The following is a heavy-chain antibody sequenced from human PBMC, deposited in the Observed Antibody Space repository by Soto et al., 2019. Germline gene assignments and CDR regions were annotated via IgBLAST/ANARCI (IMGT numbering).Heavy chain of an antibody. Sequence: EVKLVESGGDLVQPGGSLRLSCAASGFTFSTYSMNWVRQAPGKGLEWVSYISSRSYTIYYVDSVKGQFTISRDNAKNALYLQMNSRRDEDTAVYYCARGGSNSDNGMDVWGQGTTVTVSS. CDR3: ARGGSNSDNGMDV. CDR1: GFTFSTYS. V-gene: IGHV3-48*02. J-gene: IGHJ6*02. D-gene: IGHD1-26*01. CDR2: ISSRSYTI.